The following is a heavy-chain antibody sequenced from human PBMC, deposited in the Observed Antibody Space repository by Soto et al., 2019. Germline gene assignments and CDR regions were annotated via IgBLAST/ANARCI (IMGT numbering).Heavy chain of an antibody. J-gene: IGHJ4*02. V-gene: IGHV4-34*01. Sequence: SETLSLTCAVYGGSFSGYYWSWIRQPPGKGLEWIGEINHSGSTNYNPSLKSRVTISVDTSKNQFSLKLSSVTAADTAVYYCARGLVVVSTVSYFDYWGQGTLVTV. CDR3: ARGLVVVSTVSYFDY. CDR1: GGSFSGYY. CDR2: INHSGST. D-gene: IGHD2-15*01.